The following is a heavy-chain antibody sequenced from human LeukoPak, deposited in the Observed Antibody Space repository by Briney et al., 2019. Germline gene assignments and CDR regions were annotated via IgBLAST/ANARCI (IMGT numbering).Heavy chain of an antibody. V-gene: IGHV3-48*03. CDR3: ARDRAYGSGYYYYYYMDV. D-gene: IGHD2-15*01. Sequence: GRSLRLSCAASGFTFSSYEMNWVRQAPGKGLEWVSYIISSGSTIYYADSVKGRFTISRDNAKNSLYLQMNSLRAEDTAVYYCARDRAYGSGYYYYYYMDVWGKGTTVTISS. CDR1: GFTFSSYE. J-gene: IGHJ6*03. CDR2: IISSGSTI.